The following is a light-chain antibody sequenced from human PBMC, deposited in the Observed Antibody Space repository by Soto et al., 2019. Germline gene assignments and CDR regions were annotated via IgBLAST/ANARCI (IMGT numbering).Light chain of an antibody. CDR1: QSIASY. CDR2: SAS. CDR3: QHLQGYPRT. Sequence: DIQLTQSPSFLSASVGDRVTITCRASQSIASYLAWYQQKPGKAPNLLIYSASILQSGVPSRFSGSGSGTDFTLTISSLQPEDFATYYCQHLQGYPRTFGQGTKVEIK. V-gene: IGKV1-9*01. J-gene: IGKJ1*01.